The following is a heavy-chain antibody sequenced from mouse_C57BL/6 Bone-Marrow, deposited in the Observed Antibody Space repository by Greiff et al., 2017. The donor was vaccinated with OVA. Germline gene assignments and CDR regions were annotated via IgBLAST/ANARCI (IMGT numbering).Heavy chain of an antibody. CDR3: ARGRWLLPWFAY. D-gene: IGHD2-3*01. Sequence: DVMLVESGGGLVQPGGSLKLSCAASGFTFSDYYMYWVRQTPEKRLEWVAYISNGGGSTYYPDTVKGRFTISRDNAKNTLYLQMSLLKSEDTAMYYCARGRWLLPWFAYWGQGTLVTVSA. CDR2: ISNGGGST. V-gene: IGHV5-12*01. CDR1: GFTFSDYY. J-gene: IGHJ3*01.